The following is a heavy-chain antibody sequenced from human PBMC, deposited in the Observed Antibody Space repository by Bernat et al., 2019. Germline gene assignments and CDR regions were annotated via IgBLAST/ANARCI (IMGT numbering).Heavy chain of an antibody. CDR3: AREATRYYYDSSGCFDY. CDR1: GGTFSSYA. V-gene: IGHV1-69*01. J-gene: IGHJ4*02. CDR2: SIPIFGTA. D-gene: IGHD3-22*01. Sequence: QVQLVQSGAEVKKPGSSVKVSCKASGGTFSSYAISWVRQAPGQGLEWMGGSIPIFGTANYAQKFQGRVTITADESTSTAYMELSSLRSEDTAVYYCAREATRYYYDSSGCFDYWGQGTLVTVSS.